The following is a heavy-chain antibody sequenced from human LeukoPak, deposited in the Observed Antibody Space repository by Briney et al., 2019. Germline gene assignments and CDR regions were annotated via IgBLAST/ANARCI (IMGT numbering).Heavy chain of an antibody. Sequence: GASVKVSCKASGYTFTSYGISWVRQAPGQGLEWMGWISAYNGNTNYAQKLQGRVTMTTDTSTSTAYMELRSLRSDDTAVYFCARQTLEYSSSSAGHHYYYMDVWGKGTTVTVSS. CDR2: ISAYNGNT. CDR1: GYTFTSYG. V-gene: IGHV1-18*01. J-gene: IGHJ6*03. D-gene: IGHD6-6*01. CDR3: ARQTLEYSSSSAGHHYYYMDV.